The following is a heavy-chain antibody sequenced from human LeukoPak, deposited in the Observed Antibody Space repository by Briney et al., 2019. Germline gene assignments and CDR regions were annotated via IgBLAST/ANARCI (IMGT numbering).Heavy chain of an antibody. J-gene: IGHJ5*02. D-gene: IGHD3-22*01. CDR1: GGSFSGYY. CDR2: INHSGST. V-gene: IGHV4-34*01. Sequence: SETLSLTGAVYGGSFSGYYWSWIRQPPGKGLEWIGEINHSGSTNYNPSLKSRVTISVDTSKNQFSLKLSSVTAADTAVYYCARGSPAPHDSSGYYYDPWGQGTLVTVSS. CDR3: ARGSPAPHDSSGYYYDP.